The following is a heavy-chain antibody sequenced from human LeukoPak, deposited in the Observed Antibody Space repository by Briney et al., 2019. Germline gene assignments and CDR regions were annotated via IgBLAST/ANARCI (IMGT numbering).Heavy chain of an antibody. Sequence: PGGSLSLSCAASGFTFSSYAMSWVRQAPGKGLEWVSAISGSGGSTYYADSVKGRFTISRDNSKNTLYLQMNSLRAEDTAVYYCAKEPRIAVAGEGPRDAEYFQHWGQGTLVTVSS. D-gene: IGHD6-19*01. V-gene: IGHV3-23*01. CDR2: ISGSGGST. CDR1: GFTFSSYA. CDR3: AKEPRIAVAGEGPRDAEYFQH. J-gene: IGHJ1*01.